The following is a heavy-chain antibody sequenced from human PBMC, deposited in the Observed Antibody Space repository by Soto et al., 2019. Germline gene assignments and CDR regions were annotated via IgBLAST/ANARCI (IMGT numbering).Heavy chain of an antibody. D-gene: IGHD3-22*01. Sequence: GGSLRLSCAASGFTFSSYAMSWVRQAPGKGLEWVSAISGSGGSTYYADSVRGRFTISRDNSKNTLYLQMNSLRAEDTAVYYCAKGRTTMIVVMGSNWFDPWGQGTLVTVSS. J-gene: IGHJ5*02. CDR2: ISGSGGST. CDR1: GFTFSSYA. CDR3: AKGRTTMIVVMGSNWFDP. V-gene: IGHV3-23*01.